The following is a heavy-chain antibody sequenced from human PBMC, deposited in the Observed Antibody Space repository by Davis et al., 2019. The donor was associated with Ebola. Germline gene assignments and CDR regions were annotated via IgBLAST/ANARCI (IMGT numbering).Heavy chain of an antibody. J-gene: IGHJ4*02. Sequence: GESLKISCAASGFTFDDYAMHWVRQAPGKGLEWVSVIYSGGSTYYADSVKGRFTISRDNSKNTLYLQMNSLRAEDTAVYYCARDGYYYHSSGYHRRPFDYWGQGTLVTVSS. V-gene: IGHV3-53*01. CDR3: ARDGYYYHSSGYHRRPFDY. CDR2: IYSGGST. CDR1: GFTFDDYA. D-gene: IGHD3-22*01.